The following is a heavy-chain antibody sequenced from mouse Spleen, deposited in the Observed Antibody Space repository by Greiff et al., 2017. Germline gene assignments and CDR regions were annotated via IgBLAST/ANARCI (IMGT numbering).Heavy chain of an antibody. CDR3: ARELFITTVVADY. D-gene: IGHD1-1*01. CDR2: IYPRDGST. Sequence: VQLQQSGPELVKPGASVKLSCKASGYTFTSYVINWVKQRPGQGLEWIGWIYPRDGSTKYNEKFKGKATLTVDTSSSTAYMELHSLTSEDSAVYFCARELFITTVVADYWGQGTTLTVSS. CDR1: GYTFTSYV. J-gene: IGHJ2*01. V-gene: IGHV1-85*01.